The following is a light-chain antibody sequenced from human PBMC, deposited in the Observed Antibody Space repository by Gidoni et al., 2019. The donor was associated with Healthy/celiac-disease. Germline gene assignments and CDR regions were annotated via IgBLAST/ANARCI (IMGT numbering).Light chain of an antibody. J-gene: IGKJ1*01. CDR1: QSVLYSSNNKND. Sequence: DIVMTQSPDTLAVSLGERATIKCKSSQSVLYSSNNKNDLAWYQQKPGQPPKLLIYCASTRESGVPDRFSGSGSGTDFTLTISSLQAEDVAVYYCQQYYSTPQTFGQGTKVEIK. V-gene: IGKV4-1*01. CDR2: CAS. CDR3: QQYYSTPQT.